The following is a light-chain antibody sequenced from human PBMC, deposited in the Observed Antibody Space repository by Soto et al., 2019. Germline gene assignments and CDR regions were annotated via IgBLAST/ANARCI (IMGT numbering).Light chain of an antibody. Sequence: VVTQEPSFSVSPGGTVTLTCGLSSGSVSTSRYPSWYQQTPGQAPRTLMHSSNTRYSGVPDRFSGSILGNKAALTITGAQADDEAYYYCALYMGSGIWVFGGGTKLTVL. V-gene: IGLV8-61*01. J-gene: IGLJ3*02. CDR2: SSN. CDR1: SGSVSTSRY. CDR3: ALYMGSGIWV.